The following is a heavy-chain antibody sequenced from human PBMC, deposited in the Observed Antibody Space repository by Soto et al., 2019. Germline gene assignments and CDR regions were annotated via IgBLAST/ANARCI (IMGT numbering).Heavy chain of an antibody. Sequence: VVSLKISCRTAGYRLTSYWIAWVPQMPGKGLEWIGIIFPSNSDTRHSPSFQGQVTISADRSTSTVFLQWASLKASDTAVYFCARKDKSGYFNWFDSWGQGTLVTVSS. V-gene: IGHV5-51*01. CDR1: GYRLTSYW. CDR3: ARKDKSGYFNWFDS. J-gene: IGHJ5*01. CDR2: IFPSNSDT. D-gene: IGHD3-22*01.